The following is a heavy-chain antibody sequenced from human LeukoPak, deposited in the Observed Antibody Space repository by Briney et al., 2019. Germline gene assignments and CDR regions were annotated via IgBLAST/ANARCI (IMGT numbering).Heavy chain of an antibody. Sequence: SETLSLTCTVSGGSISNYYWSWIRQPPGKGLEWIGYVYNSVSTNYNPSLGSRVTISLDTSKNQVSLELNSVTAADTAVYHCARQPSSKRPFDYWGQGILVTVSS. D-gene: IGHD1-1*01. J-gene: IGHJ4*02. CDR1: GGSISNYY. V-gene: IGHV4-59*08. CDR3: ARQPSSKRPFDY. CDR2: VYNSVST.